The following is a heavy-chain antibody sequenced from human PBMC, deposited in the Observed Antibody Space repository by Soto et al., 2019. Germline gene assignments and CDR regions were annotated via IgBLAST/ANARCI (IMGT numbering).Heavy chain of an antibody. V-gene: IGHV4-31*03. CDR1: DDSISRGGYY. CDR2: IYYSGSS. J-gene: IGHJ4*02. CDR3: ARVASVPYCFDY. Sequence: SETLSLACTVSDDSISRGGYYWTWIRQHPGKGLEWIGFIYYSGSSFYNPSLKSRVTISVDTSNNHFSLKLSSVTAADTAVYYCARVASVPYCFDYWGQGPLVTVSS.